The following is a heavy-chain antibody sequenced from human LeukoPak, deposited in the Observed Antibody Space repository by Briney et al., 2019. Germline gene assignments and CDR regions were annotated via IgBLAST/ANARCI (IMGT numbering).Heavy chain of an antibody. Sequence: GASVKVSCRASGYTFTGYYIHWVRHAPRQGLEWMGWINPNSGGTNYAQKFQGRVTMTRDTSISTAYMELSRLRSDDTAVYYCAREGYSSGYSWGQGTLVTVSS. V-gene: IGHV1-2*02. J-gene: IGHJ5*02. D-gene: IGHD3-22*01. CDR3: AREGYSSGYS. CDR2: INPNSGGT. CDR1: GYTFTGYY.